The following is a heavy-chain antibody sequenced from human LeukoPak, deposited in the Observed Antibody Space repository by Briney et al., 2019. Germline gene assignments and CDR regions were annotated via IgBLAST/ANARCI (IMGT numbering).Heavy chain of an antibody. D-gene: IGHD3-16*01. V-gene: IGHV4-39*07. J-gene: IGHJ4*02. CDR3: ARNYDYVWGSSFGY. CDR2: IYTSGST. Sequence: PSETLSLTCTVSGGSISSSSYYWGWIRQPPGKGLEWIGSIYTSGSTNYNPSLKSRVTMSVDTSKNQFSLKLSSVTAADTAVYYCARNYDYVWGSSFGYWGQGTLVTVSS. CDR1: GGSISSSSYY.